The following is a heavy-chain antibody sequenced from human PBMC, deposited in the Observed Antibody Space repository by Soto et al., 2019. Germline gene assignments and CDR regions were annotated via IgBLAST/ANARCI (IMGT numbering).Heavy chain of an antibody. Sequence: QVHLQESGPGLVKPSETLSLTCTVSGVSIHNSHSFWAWIRQPPGKGLQFIASVYHNGGAHYNSSLKSRVTISVDTANNQVSLRMRSLTAEDTAFYYCGRVVEGATRHTDPDSWGQGILVTVSS. D-gene: IGHD2-21*01. V-gene: IGHV4-39*01. J-gene: IGHJ5*01. CDR3: GRVVEGATRHTDPDS. CDR2: VYHNGGA. CDR1: GVSIHNSHSF.